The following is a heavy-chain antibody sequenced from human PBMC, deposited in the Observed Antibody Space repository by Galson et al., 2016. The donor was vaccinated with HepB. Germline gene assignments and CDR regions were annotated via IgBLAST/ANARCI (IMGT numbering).Heavy chain of an antibody. CDR2: VHPNSGDT. Sequence: SVKVSCKASGYTFIAYNMHWVRQAPGQGPEWMGWVHPNSGDTNYAQQFRGRVTMARDASTSTVYMELNSLTSDDTAVYYCATPLSTLAEAFGLHVWGQGTLVTVSS. V-gene: IGHV1-2*02. CDR3: ATPLSTLAEAFGLHV. J-gene: IGHJ4*02. D-gene: IGHD3/OR15-3a*01. CDR1: GYTFIAYN.